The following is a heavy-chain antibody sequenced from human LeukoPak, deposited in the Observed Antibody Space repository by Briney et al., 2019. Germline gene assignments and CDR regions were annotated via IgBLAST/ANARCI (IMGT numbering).Heavy chain of an antibody. D-gene: IGHD6-13*01. CDR2: IYYSGST. V-gene: IGHV4-31*03. CDR3: ARTIAAALVFDY. J-gene: IGHJ4*02. Sequence: SETLSLTCTVSGGSISSGGYYWSWIRQHPGKGLEWVGYIYYSGSTYYNPSLKSRVTISVDTSKNQFSLKLSSVTAADTAVYYCARTIAAALVFDYWGQGTLVTVSS. CDR1: GGSISSGGYY.